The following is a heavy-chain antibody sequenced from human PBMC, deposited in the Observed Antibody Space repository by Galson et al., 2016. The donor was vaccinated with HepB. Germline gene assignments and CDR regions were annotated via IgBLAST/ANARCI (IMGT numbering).Heavy chain of an antibody. CDR3: AKPWGVYSSGWYVDY. CDR1: GFTFTSYG. Sequence: SLRLSCAASGFTFTSYGIHWVRQAPGKGLEWVALISYDGSNKYYADSVKGRSTISRDNSQNTLYLQMNSLRAEDTAVYYCAKPWGVYSSGWYVDYWGQGTLVTVSS. D-gene: IGHD6-19*01. CDR2: ISYDGSNK. V-gene: IGHV3-30*18. J-gene: IGHJ4*02.